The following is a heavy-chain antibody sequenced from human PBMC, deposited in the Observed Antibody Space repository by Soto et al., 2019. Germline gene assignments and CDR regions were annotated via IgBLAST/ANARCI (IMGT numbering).Heavy chain of an antibody. Sequence: QITLKESGPTLVKPTQTLTLTCTFSGFSLSTHTVGVAWIRQPPGKALEWLALIYWDEDKRYSPSLKSRLTISTDTSKNRVVLTMTKIDSVDTATYYCAHIVPFDYRGYNFEFWGQRILVNVSS. D-gene: IGHD3-9*01. CDR2: IYWDEDK. CDR3: AHIVPFDYRGYNFEF. J-gene: IGHJ4*02. V-gene: IGHV2-5*02. CDR1: GFSLSTHTVG.